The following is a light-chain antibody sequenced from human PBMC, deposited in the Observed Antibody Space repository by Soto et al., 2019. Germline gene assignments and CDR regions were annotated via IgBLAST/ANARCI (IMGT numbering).Light chain of an antibody. J-gene: IGKJ4*01. CDR1: QSVSSY. Sequence: EIVLTQSPATLSWSPGERATLSCRASQSVSSYLAWYQQKPGQAPRLLIYDASNRATGIPARFSGSGSGTDFTLTISSLEPEHFAVYYCQQRSNWPQLTFGGGTKVEIK. CDR3: QQRSNWPQLT. V-gene: IGKV3-11*01. CDR2: DAS.